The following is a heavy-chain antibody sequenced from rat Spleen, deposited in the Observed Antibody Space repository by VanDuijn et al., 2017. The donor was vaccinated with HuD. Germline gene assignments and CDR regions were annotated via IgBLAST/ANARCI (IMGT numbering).Heavy chain of an antibody. V-gene: IGHV5-20*01. CDR2: ISYDGGST. CDR3: TTRAIAAISNWFAY. J-gene: IGHJ3*01. CDR1: GFTFSDYY. Sequence: EVQLVESGGGLVQPGRSLKLSCAASGFTFSDYYMAWVRQAPTKGLEWVASISYDGGSTYYRDSVKGRFTISRDNAKSTLYLQMDSLRSEDTATYYCTTRAIAAISNWFAYWGQGTLVTVSS. D-gene: IGHD1-2*01.